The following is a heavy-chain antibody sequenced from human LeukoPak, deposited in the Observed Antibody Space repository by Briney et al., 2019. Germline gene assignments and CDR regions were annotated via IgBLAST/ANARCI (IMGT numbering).Heavy chain of an antibody. J-gene: IGHJ6*04. CDR1: EFTFGDYA. D-gene: IGHD5-12*01. Sequence: PGGSLRLSCTASEFTFGDYAISWVRQAPGKGLEWLGFIRSKENNGTTDYAASVKRRFIIPRDYHKSVAYPETNDLKIEDTAVYYCTRDRWGGGYISRGMDVWGKGTTVTISS. CDR2: IRSKENNGTT. CDR3: TRDRWGGGYISRGMDV. V-gene: IGHV3-49*04.